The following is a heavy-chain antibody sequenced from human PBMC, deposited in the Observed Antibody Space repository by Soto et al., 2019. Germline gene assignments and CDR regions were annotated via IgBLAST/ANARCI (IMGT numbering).Heavy chain of an antibody. CDR1: GFPFSNYA. CDR3: AKIESRFFYDSAGYYPFDC. CDR2: LSGSGVST. Sequence: PGGTLRLSCVASGFPFSNYAMTWVRQAPGKGLEWVSALSGSGVSTYYADSVMGRFTISRDNSKNTVYLQMNSMRAVDRAVYFCAKIESRFFYDSAGYYPFDCWGQGTLVNVSS. V-gene: IGHV3-23*01. D-gene: IGHD3-22*01. J-gene: IGHJ4*02.